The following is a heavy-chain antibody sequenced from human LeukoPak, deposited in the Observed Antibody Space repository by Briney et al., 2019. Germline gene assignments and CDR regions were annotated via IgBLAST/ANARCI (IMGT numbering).Heavy chain of an antibody. J-gene: IGHJ6*03. CDR1: GGSFSGDF. V-gene: IGHV4-34*01. Sequence: SETLSLTCAVYGGSFSGDFWSWIRQSPGKGLEWIGEINHGGSTYYNPSLKSRVTISVDTSKNQFSLKLSSVTAADTAVYYCARDLWHIARYGHYMDVWGKGTTVTISS. D-gene: IGHD2-21*01. CDR3: ARDLWHIARYGHYMDV. CDR2: INHGGST.